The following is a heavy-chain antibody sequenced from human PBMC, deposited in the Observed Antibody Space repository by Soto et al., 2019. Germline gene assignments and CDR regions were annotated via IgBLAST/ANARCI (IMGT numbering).Heavy chain of an antibody. CDR2: INAGNGNT. V-gene: IGHV1-3*01. J-gene: IGHJ1*01. D-gene: IGHD2-2*01. CDR1: GYTLTSYA. Sequence: DSVKTSCKASGYTLTSYAMHWVRQAPGQRLEWMGWINAGNGNTKYSQKFQGRVTITRDTSASTAYMELSSLRSEDTAVYYCASSYCSSTSCYYPWNFQHWGQGTLVTVSS. CDR3: ASSYCSSTSCYYPWNFQH.